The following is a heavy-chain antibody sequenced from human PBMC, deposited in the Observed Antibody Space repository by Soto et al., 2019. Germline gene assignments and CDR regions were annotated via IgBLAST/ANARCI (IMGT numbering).Heavy chain of an antibody. CDR1: GFTFSSYG. CDR2: ISYDGTSK. CDR3: AKDSGRGYNYGQHWFGP. V-gene: IGHV3-30*18. J-gene: IGHJ5*02. D-gene: IGHD5-18*01. Sequence: QVQLVESGGGVVQPGRSLRLSCAASGFTFSSYGMHWVRQAPGKGLEWVALISYDGTSKYYADSVKGRFTISRDNSKNTLYLQMNSLRAEDTAVYYCAKDSGRGYNYGQHWFGPWGQGTLVTVSS.